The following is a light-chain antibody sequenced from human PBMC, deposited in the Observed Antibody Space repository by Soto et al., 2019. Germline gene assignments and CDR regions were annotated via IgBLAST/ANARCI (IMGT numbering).Light chain of an antibody. J-gene: IGKJ5*01. Sequence: EILMTQSPATLSVSPGERATLSCMSSQSVSSSYLAWYQQKTGQSPRLLIYGASSRATGIPDRFSGSGSGTDFTLTISRLEPEDFAVYYCQQYGSSPITFGQGTRLEIK. CDR3: QQYGSSPIT. CDR2: GAS. CDR1: QSVSSSY. V-gene: IGKV3-20*01.